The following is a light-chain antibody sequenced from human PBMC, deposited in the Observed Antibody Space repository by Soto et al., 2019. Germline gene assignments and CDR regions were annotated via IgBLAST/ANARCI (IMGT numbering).Light chain of an antibody. CDR3: QQYGNSPWT. CDR1: QSVSSSY. J-gene: IGKJ1*01. CDR2: GAS. V-gene: IGKV3-20*01. Sequence: EIVLTQSPGTLSLPPGERATLSCRASQSVSSSYLAWHQQKPGQAPRLLIYGASSRATGIPDRFSGSGSGTDFTLTISRLEPEDFAVYYCQQYGNSPWTFGQGTKVDIK.